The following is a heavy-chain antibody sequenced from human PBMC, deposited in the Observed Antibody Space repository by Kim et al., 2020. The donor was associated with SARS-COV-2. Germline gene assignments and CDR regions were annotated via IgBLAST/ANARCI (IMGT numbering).Heavy chain of an antibody. Sequence: NDNPSLKSRVTISVDTSKNQFALKLSSVTAADTAVYYCARYSSSWTYFDYWGQGTLVTVSS. D-gene: IGHD6-13*01. J-gene: IGHJ4*02. CDR3: ARYSSSWTYFDY. V-gene: IGHV4-34*01.